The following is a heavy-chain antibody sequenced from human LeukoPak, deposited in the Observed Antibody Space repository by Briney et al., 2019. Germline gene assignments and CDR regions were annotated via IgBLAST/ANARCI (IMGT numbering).Heavy chain of an antibody. J-gene: IGHJ6*02. CDR3: ARDLFGSGSKYYYYYSGMDV. V-gene: IGHV1-18*01. CDR2: ISAYNGNT. D-gene: IGHD3-10*01. Sequence: GASVKVSCKASGYTFTSYGISWVRQAPGQGLEWMGWISAYNGNTNYAQKLQGRVTMTTDTSTSTAYMELRSLRSDDTAVYYCARDLFGSGSKYYYYYSGMDVWGQGTTVTVSS. CDR1: GYTFTSYG.